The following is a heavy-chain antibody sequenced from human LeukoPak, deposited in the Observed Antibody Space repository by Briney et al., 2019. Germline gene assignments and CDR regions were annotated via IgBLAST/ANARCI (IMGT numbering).Heavy chain of an antibody. D-gene: IGHD7-27*01. J-gene: IGHJ4*02. CDR1: GGSIGTYH. Sequence: SGTLSPTCTVSGGSIGTYHWSWIRQPAGKGLEWIGRIFTTGGANYNPSLKSRVTMSLDTSKNLFSLKLNSVTAADTAVYYCVRDGPSWGLLWGQGALVTVSS. CDR2: IFTTGGA. CDR3: VRDGPSWGLL. V-gene: IGHV4-4*07.